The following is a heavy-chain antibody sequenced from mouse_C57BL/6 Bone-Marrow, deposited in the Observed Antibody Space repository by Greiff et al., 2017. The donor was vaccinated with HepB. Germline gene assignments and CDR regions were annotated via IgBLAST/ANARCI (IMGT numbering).Heavy chain of an antibody. J-gene: IGHJ3*01. V-gene: IGHV5-6*01. Sequence: EVQVVESGGDLVKPGGSLKLSCAASGFTFSSYGMSWVRQTPDKRLEWVATISSGGSYTYYPDSVKGRFTISRDNAKNTLYLQRSSLKSEDTAVYYCAGTWDRFAYWGQGTGVTVSA. CDR2: ISSGGSYT. D-gene: IGHD4-1*01. CDR1: GFTFSSYG. CDR3: AGTWDRFAY.